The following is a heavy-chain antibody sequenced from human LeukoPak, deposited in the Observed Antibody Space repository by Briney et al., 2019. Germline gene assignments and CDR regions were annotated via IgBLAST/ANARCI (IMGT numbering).Heavy chain of an antibody. Sequence: PGGSLRLSCAASGFTFSSYSMNWVRQAPGKGLEWASYISSSSSTIYYADSVKGRFTISKDNAKNSLYLQMNSLRAEDTAVYYCARDGGSGYVLNWFDPWGQGTLVTVSS. D-gene: IGHD5-12*01. V-gene: IGHV3-48*04. J-gene: IGHJ5*02. CDR3: ARDGGSGYVLNWFDP. CDR2: ISSSSSTI. CDR1: GFTFSSYS.